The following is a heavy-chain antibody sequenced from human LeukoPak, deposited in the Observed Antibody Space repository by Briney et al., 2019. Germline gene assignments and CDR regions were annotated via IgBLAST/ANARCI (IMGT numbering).Heavy chain of an antibody. CDR1: GGSISSGGYY. CDR2: IYYSGGT. Sequence: PSETLSLTCTVPGGSISSGGYYWSWIRQHPGKGLEWIGYIYYSGGTYYNPSLKSRVTISVDTSKNQFSLKLSSVTAADTAVYYCARYIVVVPAASNWFDPWGQGTLVTVSS. CDR3: ARYIVVVPAASNWFDP. V-gene: IGHV4-31*03. J-gene: IGHJ5*02. D-gene: IGHD2-2*01.